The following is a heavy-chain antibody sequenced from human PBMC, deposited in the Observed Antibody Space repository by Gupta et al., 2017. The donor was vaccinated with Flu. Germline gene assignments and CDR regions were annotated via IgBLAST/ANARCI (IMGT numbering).Heavy chain of an antibody. J-gene: IGHJ6*02. Sequence: EVQLLESGGGLVQPGGSLRLSCAASGFTFSSYAMSWFRQAPGKGLEWVSAISGRGGSTYYADSVKGRCTISRDNSKNTLYLQRNSLRAEDTAVYYCAKDLREALDDGGYYYYGMDVWGQGTTVTVSS. CDR2: ISGRGGST. D-gene: IGHD3-16*01. V-gene: IGHV3-23*01. CDR1: GFTFSSYA. CDR3: AKDLREALDDGGYYYYGMDV.